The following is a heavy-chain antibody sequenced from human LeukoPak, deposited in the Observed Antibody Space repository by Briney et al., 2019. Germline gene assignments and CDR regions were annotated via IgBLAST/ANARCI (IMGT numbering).Heavy chain of an antibody. CDR2: TSDYNGNT. CDR1: GYIFSSYG. CDR3: ARADLWGDILTGYHKVDY. D-gene: IGHD3-9*01. Sequence: ASVKVSCKTSGYIFSSYGITWVRQAPGQGLEWMGWTSDYNGNTKYAQKLQGRVTMTTDTSASTAYMELRSLRSDDTAVYYCARADLWGDILTGYHKVDYWGPGTLITVSS. V-gene: IGHV1-18*01. J-gene: IGHJ4*02.